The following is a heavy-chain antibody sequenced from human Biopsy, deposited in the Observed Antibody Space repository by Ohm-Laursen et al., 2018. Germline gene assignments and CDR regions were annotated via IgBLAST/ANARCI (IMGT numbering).Heavy chain of an antibody. Sequence: SETLSLTCPVSGGSISSDYWSWIRQTPGKGLEWIGYIYYSGSTNYSPSLESRVIMSVDTSKNQFSLRLSSVTAADTAVYYCARRDYRNGFKFDFWGQGTLVTVSS. CDR3: ARRDYRNGFKFDF. D-gene: IGHD3-16*01. CDR2: IYYSGST. J-gene: IGHJ4*02. V-gene: IGHV4-59*08. CDR1: GGSISSDY.